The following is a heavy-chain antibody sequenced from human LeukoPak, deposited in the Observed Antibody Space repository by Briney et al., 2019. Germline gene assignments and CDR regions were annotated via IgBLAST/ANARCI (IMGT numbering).Heavy chain of an antibody. Sequence: GGSLRLSCTTSGFAFDDFAMSWVRQPAGKGLEWVGFIRRRAYGGAAEYAASVKGRFIISRDDSKGIAYLQMNSLKTEDTAVYYCGRNGLVDFDYWGKGSRVIVSP. V-gene: IGHV3-49*04. CDR2: IRRRAYGGAA. CDR1: GFAFDDFA. J-gene: IGHJ4*02. CDR3: GRNGLVDFDY.